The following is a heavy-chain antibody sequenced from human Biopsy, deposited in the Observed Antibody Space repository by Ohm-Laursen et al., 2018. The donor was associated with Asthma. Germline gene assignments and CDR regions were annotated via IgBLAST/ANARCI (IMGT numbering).Heavy chain of an antibody. Sequence: SLRLSCTASGFAFNNSSMTWVRQAPGKGLEWVSSISASGVRTFNADSVKGRFTVSRDSSRNTLYLQLSTLRVEDTAVYFCAKITTDRQKANNWFDPWGQGTLVTVSS. J-gene: IGHJ5*02. CDR2: ISASGVRT. V-gene: IGHV3-23*01. CDR3: AKITTDRQKANNWFDP. CDR1: GFAFNNSS. D-gene: IGHD3-22*01.